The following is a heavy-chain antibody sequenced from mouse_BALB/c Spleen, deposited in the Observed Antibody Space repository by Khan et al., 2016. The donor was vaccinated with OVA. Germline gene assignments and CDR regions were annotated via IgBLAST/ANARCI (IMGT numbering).Heavy chain of an antibody. V-gene: IGHV3-2*02. Sequence: VQLQQSGPGLVKPSQSLSLTCTVTGYSITTDYAWNWIRQFPGNKLEWMGFISYSGNTKYNPSLKSRISITRDTSKNQFFLQLKSVTTEDTARYYCARVYGGDFDYWGQGTTRTVSS. CDR3: ARVYGGDFDY. D-gene: IGHD1-1*01. CDR1: GYSITTDYA. CDR2: ISYSGNT. J-gene: IGHJ2*01.